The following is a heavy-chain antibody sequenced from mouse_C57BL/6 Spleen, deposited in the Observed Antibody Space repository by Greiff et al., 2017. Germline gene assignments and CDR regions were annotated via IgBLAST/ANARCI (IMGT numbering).Heavy chain of an antibody. J-gene: IGHJ3*01. Sequence: EVQLQQSGAELVRPGASVKLSCTASGFNIKDYYMHWVKQRPEQGLEWIGRIDPEDGDTEYAPKFKGKATLTADTSSNTAYLQLSSLTSEDTAVYYCTRGGIVSYVWFAYWGQGTLVTVSA. D-gene: IGHD2-5*01. CDR3: TRGGIVSYVWFAY. CDR1: GFNIKDYY. V-gene: IGHV14-1*01. CDR2: IDPEDGDT.